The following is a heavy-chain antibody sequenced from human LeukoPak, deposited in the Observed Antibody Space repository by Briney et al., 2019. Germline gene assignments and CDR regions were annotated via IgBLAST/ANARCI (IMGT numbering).Heavy chain of an antibody. CDR3: ARGPTISSGWYYYFHY. CDR2: MYYGGNT. D-gene: IGHD6-19*01. Sequence: PSETLSLTCTVSGGSTSGYYWSWIRQPPGKGLEWIGYMYYGGNTNYNPSLESRVTISVDTSKNQFSLKLSSVTAADTAVYYCARGPTISSGWYYYFHYWGQGTLVTVSS. CDR1: GGSTSGYY. J-gene: IGHJ4*02. V-gene: IGHV4-59*01.